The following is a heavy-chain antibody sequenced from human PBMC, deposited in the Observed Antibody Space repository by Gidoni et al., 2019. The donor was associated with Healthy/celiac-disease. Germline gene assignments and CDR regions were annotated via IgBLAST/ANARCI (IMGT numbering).Heavy chain of an antibody. Sequence: QVQLQQWGAGLLKPSETLSLTCAVYGGSFSGYYWSWIRQPPGKGLEWIGEINHSGSTNYNPSLKSRVTISVDTSKNQFSLKLSSVTAADTAVYYCARDPGYNWFDPWGQGTLVTVSS. J-gene: IGHJ5*02. CDR2: INHSGST. V-gene: IGHV4-34*01. CDR1: GGSFSGYY. CDR3: ARDPGYNWFDP.